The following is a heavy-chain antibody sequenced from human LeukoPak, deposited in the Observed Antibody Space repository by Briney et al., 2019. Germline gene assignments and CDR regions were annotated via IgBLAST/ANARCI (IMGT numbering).Heavy chain of an antibody. J-gene: IGHJ5*02. Sequence: PSETLSLTCTVSGGSINNYYWNWVRQSPGKGLEWIGYIYYNGSTNYNPSLKSRVTISLDTSKKEFSLKLTSVTAADTADYYCARDHLDINVWYSGFSWFDPWGQGILVTVSS. CDR1: GGSINNYY. CDR2: IYYNGST. D-gene: IGHD6-13*01. V-gene: IGHV4-59*01. CDR3: ARDHLDINVWYSGFSWFDP.